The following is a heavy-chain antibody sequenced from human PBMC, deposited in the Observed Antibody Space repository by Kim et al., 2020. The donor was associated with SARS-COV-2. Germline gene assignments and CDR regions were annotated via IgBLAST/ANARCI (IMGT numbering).Heavy chain of an antibody. CDR3: AKGPTMIVVALYQYFQH. D-gene: IGHD3-22*01. CDR2: ISGSGGST. J-gene: IGHJ1*01. CDR1: GFTFSSYA. V-gene: IGHV3-23*01. Sequence: GGSLRLSCAASGFTFSSYAMSWVRQAPGKGLEWVSAISGSGGSTYYADSVKGRFTISRDNSKNTLYLQMNSLRAEDTAVYYCAKGPTMIVVALYQYFQHRGQGTLVTVSS.